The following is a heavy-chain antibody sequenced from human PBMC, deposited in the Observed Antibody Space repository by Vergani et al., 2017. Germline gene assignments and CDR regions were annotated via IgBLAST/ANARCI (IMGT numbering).Heavy chain of an antibody. CDR2: INPSGGST. CDR1: GYTFTSYY. Sequence: QVQLVQSGAEVKKPGASVKVSCKASGYTFTSYYMRWVRQAPGQGLEWMGIINPSGGSTSYAQKFQGRVTMTRDTSTSTVYMELSSLRSEDTAVYYCARGPSVVVPAAINNWFDPWGQGTLVTVSS. D-gene: IGHD2-2*01. V-gene: IGHV1-46*01. J-gene: IGHJ5*02. CDR3: ARGPSVVVPAAINNWFDP.